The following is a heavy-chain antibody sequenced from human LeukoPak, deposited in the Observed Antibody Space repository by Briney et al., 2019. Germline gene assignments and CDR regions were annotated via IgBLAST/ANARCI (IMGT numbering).Heavy chain of an antibody. CDR1: GYTFTSYG. Sequence: GASVKVSCKASGYTFTSYGISWVRQAPGQGLEWMGGIISIFGTANYAQKFQGRVTITADESTSTAYMELSSLRSEDTAVYYCARVNPYNWNYVGWFDPWGQGTLVTVSS. V-gene: IGHV1-69*13. CDR2: IISIFGTA. J-gene: IGHJ5*02. CDR3: ARVNPYNWNYVGWFDP. D-gene: IGHD1-7*01.